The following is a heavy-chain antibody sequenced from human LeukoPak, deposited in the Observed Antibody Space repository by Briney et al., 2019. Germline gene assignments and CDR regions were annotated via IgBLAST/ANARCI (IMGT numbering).Heavy chain of an antibody. CDR2: IYFSGNT. V-gene: IGHV4-39*01. CDR3: ARQGTYYYDSTKFTFDY. CDR1: GGSLSGYY. Sequence: SETLSLTCAIHGGSLSGYYWSWIRQPPGKGLEWIGSIYFSGNTYYNSSLKSRVTISIDTSKNQFSLNLSSVTAADTAVYYCARQGTYYYDSTKFTFDYWGQGTLVSVSS. D-gene: IGHD3-22*01. J-gene: IGHJ4*02.